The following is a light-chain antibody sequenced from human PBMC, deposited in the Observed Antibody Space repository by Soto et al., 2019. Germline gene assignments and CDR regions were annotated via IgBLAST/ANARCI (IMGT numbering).Light chain of an antibody. Sequence: DIQMTQSPSTLSASVGGRFTITCRASQSVSTWLAWHQQKPGKAPKLLIYKASSLQGGVPSRFSGSGSGTEFTLTISSLQPDDFATYYCQQYNTHSDTFGGGTKVEIK. V-gene: IGKV1-5*03. CDR1: QSVSTW. CDR2: KAS. J-gene: IGKJ4*01. CDR3: QQYNTHSDT.